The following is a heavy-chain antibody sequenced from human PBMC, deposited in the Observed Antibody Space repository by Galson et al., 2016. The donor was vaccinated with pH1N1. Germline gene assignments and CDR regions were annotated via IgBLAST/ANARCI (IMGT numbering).Heavy chain of an antibody. CDR2: ISYDGRNE. CDR3: AKATEFCRGGSCYANWFDP. V-gene: IGHV3-30*18. D-gene: IGHD2-15*01. J-gene: IGHJ5*02. Sequence: SLRLSCAASGFTLSSSAMNWVRQAPGKGLEWVAVISYDGRNEYYADSVKGRFALSRDNSKNTMYMQMNSLRPEDTAMYYCAKATEFCRGGSCYANWFDPWGQGTLVTVSS. CDR1: GFTLSSSA.